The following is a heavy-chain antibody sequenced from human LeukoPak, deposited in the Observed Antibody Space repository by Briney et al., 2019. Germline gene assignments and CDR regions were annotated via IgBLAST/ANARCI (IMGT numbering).Heavy chain of an antibody. V-gene: IGHV3-33*05. Sequence: GGSLRLSCAASGFTFSSFGMHWVRQAPGRGLEWVALILYDEKYYADSVKGRFTISRDNSKNTLYLQMDSLRAEDTAVYYCARYCSGGCYSGVDYWGQGTLVTVPS. CDR2: ILYDEK. CDR3: ARYCSGGCYSGVDY. J-gene: IGHJ4*02. CDR1: GFTFSSFG. D-gene: IGHD2-15*01.